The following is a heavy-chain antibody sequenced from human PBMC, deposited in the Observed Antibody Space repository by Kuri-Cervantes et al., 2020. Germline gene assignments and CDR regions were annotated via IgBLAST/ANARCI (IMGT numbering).Heavy chain of an antibody. CDR3: ARGIAAGWFDP. J-gene: IGHJ5*02. V-gene: IGHV3-13*01. D-gene: IGHD6-25*01. CDR2: IGTAGDT. CDR1: GFTFSSYD. Sequence: GGSLRLSCAASGFTFSSYDMHWVRQATGKGLEWVSAIGTAGDTYYPGSVKGRFTISRENAKNSLYLQMNSLGAGDTAVYYCARGIAAGWFDPWGQGTLVTVSS.